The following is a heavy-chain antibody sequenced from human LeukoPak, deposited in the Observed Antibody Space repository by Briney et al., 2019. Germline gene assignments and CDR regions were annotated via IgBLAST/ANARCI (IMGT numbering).Heavy chain of an antibody. CDR3: ARLSTSCYFDY. V-gene: IGHV4-61*02. CDR1: GGSISSTTYY. CDR2: VYTTGTT. D-gene: IGHD2-2*01. J-gene: IGHJ4*02. Sequence: SSETLSLTCTVSGGSISSTTYYWTWIRQPAGKGLEWIGRVYTTGTTNYNPSLKSRVTMSVDTSENQFSLKLSSVTAADTAVYYCARLSTSCYFDYWGQGTLVTVSS.